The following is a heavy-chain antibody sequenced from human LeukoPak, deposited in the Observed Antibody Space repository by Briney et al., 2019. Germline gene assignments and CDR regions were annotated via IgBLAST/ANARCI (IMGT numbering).Heavy chain of an antibody. CDR3: ARGLKDWQQLGYYYYYYMDV. CDR1: GGSINSNTYY. CDR2: VYYSGST. Sequence: TSETLSLTCTVSGGSINSNTYYWGWIRQPPGKGLEWIGSVYYSGSTYYNPSLKSRVTLSVDTSKNKFSLKLRSVTAADTAVYYCARGLKDWQQLGYYYYYYMDVWGKGTTVTVSS. D-gene: IGHD6-13*01. V-gene: IGHV4-39*01. J-gene: IGHJ6*03.